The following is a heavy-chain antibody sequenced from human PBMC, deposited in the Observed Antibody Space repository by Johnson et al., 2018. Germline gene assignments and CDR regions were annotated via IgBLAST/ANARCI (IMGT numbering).Heavy chain of an antibody. CDR1: GFTSSSYA. D-gene: IGHD1-26*01. J-gene: IGHJ3*02. Sequence: QVQLVQSGGGVVQPGRSLRLSCAASGFTSSSYAMHWVRQAPGKGLEWVTVISYDGRNKYYADSVKGRFTISRDNSKNTFYLQLNSLRAEDTAVDYCAGDPGGVGATCRAAFDICGHGTMVTVSS. CDR2: ISYDGRNK. V-gene: IGHV3-30-3*01. CDR3: AGDPGGVGATCRAAFDI.